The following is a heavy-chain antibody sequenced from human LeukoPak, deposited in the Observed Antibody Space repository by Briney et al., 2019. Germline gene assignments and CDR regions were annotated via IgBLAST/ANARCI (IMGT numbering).Heavy chain of an antibody. V-gene: IGHV4-39*01. CDR3: ARQRVHEYSSSTAGAFN. CDR1: GGSIRSSSYY. J-gene: IGHJ4*02. D-gene: IGHD6-6*01. Sequence: SETLSLTCTVSGGSIRSSSYYWGWIRQPPGKGLGWIGSIYYSGSTYYNPSRKSRVAISVDTSKNQHSLKLSAVTAADTAVYYCARQRVHEYSSSTAGAFNWGQGTLVTVSS. CDR2: IYYSGST.